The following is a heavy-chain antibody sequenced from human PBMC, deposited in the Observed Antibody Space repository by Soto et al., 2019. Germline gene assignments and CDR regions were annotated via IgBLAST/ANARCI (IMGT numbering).Heavy chain of an antibody. CDR1: GGTFSNYA. CDR3: VGVMWGGYDSVTSSDFYYYYGMDV. V-gene: IGHV1-69*01. Sequence: QVQMVQSGAEVKKPGSSVKVSCRASGGTFSNYAISWVRQAPAQGLEWMGGIIPIFGTTNYEQKFQCRVTITADESTSTAYSELGSLRSEDTAVYYCVGVMWGGYDSVTSSDFYYYYGMDVWGQGTTVTVSS. J-gene: IGHJ6*02. CDR2: IIPIFGTT. D-gene: IGHD5-12*01.